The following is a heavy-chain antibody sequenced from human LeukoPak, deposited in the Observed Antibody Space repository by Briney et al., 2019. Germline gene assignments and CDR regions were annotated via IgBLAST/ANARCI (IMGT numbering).Heavy chain of an antibody. V-gene: IGHV1-18*01. Sequence: ASVKVSCKASGYTFTSYGISWVRQAPGQGLEWMGWISAYNGNTNNAQKLQGRVTMTTDTSTSTAYMELRSLRSDDTAVYYCARGITIFGVVIPDAFDIWGQGTMVTVSS. D-gene: IGHD3-3*01. J-gene: IGHJ3*02. CDR2: ISAYNGNT. CDR1: GYTFTSYG. CDR3: ARGITIFGVVIPDAFDI.